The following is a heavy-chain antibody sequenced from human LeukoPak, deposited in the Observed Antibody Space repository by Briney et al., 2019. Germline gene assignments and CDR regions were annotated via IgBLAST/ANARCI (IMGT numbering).Heavy chain of an antibody. CDR3: ARDTGYNTFDY. CDR1: GFTFSSYW. CDR2: IKEDGSDK. J-gene: IGHJ4*02. D-gene: IGHD5-24*01. Sequence: GGSLRLSCATSGFTFSSYWMSWVRQAPGRGLEWVANIKEDGSDKYYVDSVKGRFTISRDNAKNSLYLQMNSLRAEDTAVYYCARDTGYNTFDYWGQGTLVTVSS. V-gene: IGHV3-7*05.